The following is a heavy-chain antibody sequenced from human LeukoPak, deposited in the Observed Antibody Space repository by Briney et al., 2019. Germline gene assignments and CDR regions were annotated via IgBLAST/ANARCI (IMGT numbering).Heavy chain of an antibody. J-gene: IGHJ5*02. CDR2: IRSKANSYAT. Sequence: GESLRLSRAASGFTFSGSPMHWVRQASGKGVEWLGRIRSKANSYATVYAASVKGRFTISRDDSKTTAYLQMNSLKIEDTAVYYCTTGYRDDPWGQGTLVTVSS. V-gene: IGHV3-73*01. CDR1: GFTFSGSP. CDR3: TTGYRDDP. D-gene: IGHD2-15*01.